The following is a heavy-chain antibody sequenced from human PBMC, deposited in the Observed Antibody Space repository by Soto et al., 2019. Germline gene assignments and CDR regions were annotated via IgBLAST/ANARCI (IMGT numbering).Heavy chain of an antibody. V-gene: IGHV4-31*02. CDR1: GGSISSGGYY. CDR2: IYYSGST. D-gene: IGHD3-3*01. J-gene: IGHJ5*02. CDR3: ARSDTTLLSRYYDFWSGYFGWIDP. Sequence: SETLSLTCTVSGGSISSGGYYWSWIRQHPGKGLEWIGYIYYSGSTYYNPSLKSRVTISVDTSKNQFSLKLSSVTAADTAVYYCARSDTTLLSRYYDFWSGYFGWIDPWGQGTLVTVSS.